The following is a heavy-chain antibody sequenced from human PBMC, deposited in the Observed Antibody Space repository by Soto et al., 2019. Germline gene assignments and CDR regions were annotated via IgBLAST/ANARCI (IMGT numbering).Heavy chain of an antibody. CDR2: IYHSGST. CDR1: GGPINSYY. J-gene: IGHJ5*02. CDR3: ARGRGGFPLRFDP. Sequence: PSETLSLTCTVSGGPINSYYWNWIRQPPGKGLEWIGHIYHSGSTNYNPSLKSRLTMSLDTSKNQFSLNLTSVTAEDTAVYYCARGRGGFPLRFDPWGHGFLVTVSP. V-gene: IGHV4-59*01. D-gene: IGHD3-16*01.